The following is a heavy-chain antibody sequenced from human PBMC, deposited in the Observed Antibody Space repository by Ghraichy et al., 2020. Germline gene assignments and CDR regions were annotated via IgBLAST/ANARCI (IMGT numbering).Heavy chain of an antibody. V-gene: IGHV3-74*01. J-gene: IGHJ4*02. D-gene: IGHD5-18*01. CDR1: GFTFNSYW. CDR2: LSSDAGII. CDR3: VRGLRNSLDY. Sequence: GGSLRLSCAASGFTFNSYWMHWVRQVPGKGLVWVSRLSSDAGIIDYADSVKGRFTISRDNAKDTLSPQLNSLRADDTAVYYCVRGLRNSLDYWGQGTVVTVSS.